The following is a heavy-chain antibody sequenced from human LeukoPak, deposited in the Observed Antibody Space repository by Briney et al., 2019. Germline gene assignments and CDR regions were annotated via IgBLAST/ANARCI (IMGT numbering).Heavy chain of an antibody. V-gene: IGHV1-8*01. Sequence: ASVTVSCKASGYTFTSYDINWVRQATGQGLEWMGWMNPNSGNTGYAQKFQGRVTMTRNTSISTAYMELSSLRSEDTAVYYCARVLLWFGEIIDYWGQGTLVTVSS. CDR3: ARVLLWFGEIIDY. D-gene: IGHD3-10*01. CDR2: MNPNSGNT. J-gene: IGHJ4*02. CDR1: GYTFTSYD.